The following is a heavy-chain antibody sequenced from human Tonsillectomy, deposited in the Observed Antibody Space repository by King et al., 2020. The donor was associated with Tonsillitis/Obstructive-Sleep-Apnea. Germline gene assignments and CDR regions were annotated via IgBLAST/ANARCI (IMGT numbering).Heavy chain of an antibody. CDR1: GGSISSYY. Sequence: QLQESGPGLVKPSETLSLTCTVSGGSISSYYWSWIRPPPGKGLEWIGYIYYSGSPNYNPSLKSRVTISVDTSKNQFSLKVSSVTAADTAVYYCAPWGVRTAHFDYWGQGTLVTVSS. J-gene: IGHJ4*02. V-gene: IGHV4-59*08. CDR2: IYYSGSP. D-gene: IGHD3-10*02. CDR3: APWGVRTAHFDY.